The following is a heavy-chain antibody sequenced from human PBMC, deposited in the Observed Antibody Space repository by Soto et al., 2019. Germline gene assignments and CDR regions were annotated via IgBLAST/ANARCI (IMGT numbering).Heavy chain of an antibody. CDR3: ARTNGDNGFAY. Sequence: QVQLVQSGAEVKKPGASVKVSCKASGYMFTCCAMHWVRQAPGQRLEWMGWINAGNGNTKYSQKFQDRVTITRDTAASTAYMELSSMRSEDTAVYYCARTNGDNGFAYWGQGTLVTVSS. CDR2: INAGNGNT. CDR1: GYMFTCCA. V-gene: IGHV1-3*01. D-gene: IGHD2-8*01. J-gene: IGHJ4*02.